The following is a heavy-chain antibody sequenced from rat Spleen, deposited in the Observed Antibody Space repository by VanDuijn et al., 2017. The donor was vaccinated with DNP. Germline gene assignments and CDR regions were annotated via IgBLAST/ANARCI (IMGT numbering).Heavy chain of an antibody. J-gene: IGHJ3*01. Sequence: EVQLVESGGGLVQPGRSLKLSCAASGFTFSNYDMAWVRQAPTKGLEWVASISTSGGSTYYRDSVKGRFTISRDDAKNTLYLQMNSLRSEDTATYYCARPIYNNYGGFAYWGQGTLVTVSS. V-gene: IGHV5S13*01. CDR3: ARPIYNNYGGFAY. CDR1: GFTFSNYD. D-gene: IGHD1-10*01. CDR2: ISTSGGST.